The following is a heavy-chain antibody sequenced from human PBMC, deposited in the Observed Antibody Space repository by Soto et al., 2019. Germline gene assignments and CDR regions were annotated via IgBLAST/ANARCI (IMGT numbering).Heavy chain of an antibody. CDR1: GGSISSGGYY. J-gene: IGHJ5*02. Sequence: SETLSLTXTVSGGSISSGGYYWSWIRQHPGKGLEWIGYIYYSGSTYYNPSLKSRVTISVDTSKNQFSLKLSSVTAADTAVYYCARESSSSSWFDPWGQGTLVTVSS. V-gene: IGHV4-31*02. CDR3: ARESSSSSWFDP. CDR2: IYYSGST. D-gene: IGHD6-6*01.